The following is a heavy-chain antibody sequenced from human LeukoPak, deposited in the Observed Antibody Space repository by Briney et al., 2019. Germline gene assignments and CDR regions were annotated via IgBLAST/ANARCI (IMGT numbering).Heavy chain of an antibody. CDR1: GFNLYTYG. CDR2: VRYDGSSK. Sequence: GGSLRLSCAASGFNLYTYGMHWVRQAPGKGLEWVAFVRYDGSSKYYADSVRGRFTISRDNSKNTLYLQMSSLRAEDTAVYYCAKERYSSGRAFDYWGQGTLVTVSS. D-gene: IGHD6-19*01. J-gene: IGHJ4*02. CDR3: AKERYSSGRAFDY. V-gene: IGHV3-30*02.